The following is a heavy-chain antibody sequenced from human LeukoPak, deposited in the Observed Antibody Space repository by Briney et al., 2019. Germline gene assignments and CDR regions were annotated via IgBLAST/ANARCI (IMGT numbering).Heavy chain of an antibody. CDR2: ISGSGGST. D-gene: IGHD3-10*01. CDR1: GFTFSSYA. CDR3: AKDMITMVRAPLDY. V-gene: IGHV3-23*01. J-gene: IGHJ4*02. Sequence: GGSLRLSCAASGFTFSSYAMSWVRQAPGKGLEWVSAISGSGGSTYYADSVKGRFTISRDNSKNTLYLQMSSLRAEDTAVYYCAKDMITMVRAPLDYWGQGTLVTVSS.